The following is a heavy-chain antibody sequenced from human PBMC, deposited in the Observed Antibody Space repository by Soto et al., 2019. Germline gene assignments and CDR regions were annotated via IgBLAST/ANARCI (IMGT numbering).Heavy chain of an antibody. CDR3: AKGCSGGSCYSALDP. CDR1: GFTFSAYY. CDR2: ISYDGSNK. J-gene: IGHJ5*02. V-gene: IGHV3-30*18. D-gene: IGHD2-15*01. Sequence: GGSLRLSCAASGFTFSAYYMSWVRQAPGKGLEWVAVISYDGSNKYYADSVKGRFTISRDNSKNTLYLQMNSLRAEDTAVYYCAKGCSGGSCYSALDPWGQGTLVTVSS.